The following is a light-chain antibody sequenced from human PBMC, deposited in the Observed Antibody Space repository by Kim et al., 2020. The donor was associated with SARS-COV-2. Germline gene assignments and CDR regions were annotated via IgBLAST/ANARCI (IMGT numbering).Light chain of an antibody. CDR3: GAEHGSGSNFVLG. CDR2: VGTGGIVG. J-gene: IGLJ3*02. V-gene: IGLV9-49*01. Sequence: PVLTQPPSASASLGASVTLTCTLSSGYSNYKVDWYQQRPGKGPRFVMRVGTGGIVGSKGDGIPDRFSVLGSGLNRYLTIKNIQEEDESDYHCGAEHGSGSNFVLGFGGGTQLTVL. CDR1: SGYSNYK.